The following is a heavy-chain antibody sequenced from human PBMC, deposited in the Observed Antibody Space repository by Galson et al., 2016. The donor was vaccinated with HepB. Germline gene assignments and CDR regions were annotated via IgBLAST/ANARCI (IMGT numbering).Heavy chain of an antibody. J-gene: IGHJ3*02. CDR2: ISYDGSNE. V-gene: IGHV3-30-3*01. CDR1: GFIFNSHA. D-gene: IGHD2-15*01. Sequence: SLRLSCAASGFIFNSHAMNWVRQAPGKGLEWVAVISYDGSNEYYADSVKGRFTISRDNSKNTLYLHMNSLRVEDTAVYYCVKDTGAVMVADSTDAFDIWGQGTMVTVSS. CDR3: VKDTGAVMVADSTDAFDI.